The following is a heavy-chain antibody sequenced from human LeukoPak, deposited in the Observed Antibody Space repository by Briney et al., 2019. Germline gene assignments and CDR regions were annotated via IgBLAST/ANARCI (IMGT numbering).Heavy chain of an antibody. J-gene: IGHJ4*02. D-gene: IGHD2-15*01. CDR1: GGSFSSYY. Sequence: PSETLSLTCTVSGGSFSSYYWSWIRQPAGRGLEWIGRIYTSGSTNYNPSLKSRVTMSVDTSKNQFSLKLSSVTAADTAVYYCARDRGYCSGGSCGYYSDYWGQGTLVTVSS. CDR3: ARDRGYCSGGSCGYYSDY. CDR2: IYTSGST. V-gene: IGHV4-4*07.